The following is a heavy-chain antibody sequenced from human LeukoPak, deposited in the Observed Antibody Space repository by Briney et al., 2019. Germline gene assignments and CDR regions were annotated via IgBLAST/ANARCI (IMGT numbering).Heavy chain of an antibody. CDR2: INPNSGAT. CDR3: ARGGIVMGDYDWFDP. CDR1: GYTFTDYY. J-gene: IGHJ5*02. V-gene: IGHV1-2*02. D-gene: IGHD3-16*02. Sequence: ASVTVSCKASGYTFTDYYVHWVRQVPGQGLQWLGWINPNSGATNYAQKFQGRVTMARGTSTDTAYMDLSRLTSDDTAVYFCARGGIVMGDYDWFDPWGQGTLVTVSS.